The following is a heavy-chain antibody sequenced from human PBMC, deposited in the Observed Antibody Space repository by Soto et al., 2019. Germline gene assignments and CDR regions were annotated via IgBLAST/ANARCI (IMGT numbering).Heavy chain of an antibody. CDR3: VSSLL. CDR2: IKGDGSEK. Sequence: EVQMVESGGGLVQPGGSLRLSCAVSGFTFSSYWMYWVRQAPGKGLEWVANIKGDGSEKNYVDSVKGRFTISRDNAKNSLYLQMTSLRVEDTAVYYCVSSLLRGQGPLVTVSS. CDR1: GFTFSSYW. J-gene: IGHJ4*02. V-gene: IGHV3-7*01.